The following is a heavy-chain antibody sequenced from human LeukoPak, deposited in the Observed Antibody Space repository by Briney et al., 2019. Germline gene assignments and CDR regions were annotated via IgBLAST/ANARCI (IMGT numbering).Heavy chain of an antibody. D-gene: IGHD1-14*01. V-gene: IGHV1-69*05. J-gene: IGHJ4*02. Sequence: SVKVSCKASGGTFSSYAISWVRQAPGQGLEWMGGIIPIFGTANYAQKFQERVTITRDMSTSTAYMELSSLRSEDTAVYYCAADLLRETGYWGQGTLVTVSS. CDR1: GGTFSSYA. CDR2: IIPIFGTA. CDR3: AADLLRETGY.